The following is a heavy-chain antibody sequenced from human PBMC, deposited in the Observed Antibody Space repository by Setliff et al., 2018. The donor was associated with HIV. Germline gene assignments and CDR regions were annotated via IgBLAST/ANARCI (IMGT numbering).Heavy chain of an antibody. CDR3: ARTRAPYFFDF. V-gene: IGHV4-4*08. Sequence: SETLSLTCSVSGISINGYYWSWIRQSPRTRLEWIGYVSSIGNTNYNPSLKGRVTISVDTSKNQFSLQLNSVTAADTAVYFCARTRAPYFFDFWGQGAQVTVSS. CDR1: GISINGYY. CDR2: VSSIGNT. D-gene: IGHD1-26*01. J-gene: IGHJ4*02.